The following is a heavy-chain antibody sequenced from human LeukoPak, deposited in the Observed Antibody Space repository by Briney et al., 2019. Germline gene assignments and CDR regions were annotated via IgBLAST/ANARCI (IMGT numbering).Heavy chain of an antibody. CDR3: AREYSASEH. CDR2: IDPYTGNT. D-gene: IGHD5-12*01. CDR1: GDTFFGYY. Sequence: ASVKGSCKASGDTFFGYYLHWVRQDPGQGLEWMEWIDPYTGNTHYTQKFQGRITVTRDTSVSTTYMELSWLTSDDTARYYCAREYSASEHWGQGTLVTVSS. V-gene: IGHV1-2*02. J-gene: IGHJ4*02.